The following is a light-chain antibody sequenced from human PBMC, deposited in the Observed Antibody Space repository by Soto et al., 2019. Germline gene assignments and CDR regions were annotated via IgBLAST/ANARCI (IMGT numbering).Light chain of an antibody. CDR3: QQYYNWLT. Sequence: IQMTQSPLFLSASIGDRVTITCQASQDITNYLNWYQQKPGKAPKLLIYDASMLERGVPSRFSGGGSGTHFTFTISSLQPEDIATFYCQQYYNWLTFGGGTKVDIK. J-gene: IGKJ4*01. CDR2: DAS. V-gene: IGKV1-33*01. CDR1: QDITNY.